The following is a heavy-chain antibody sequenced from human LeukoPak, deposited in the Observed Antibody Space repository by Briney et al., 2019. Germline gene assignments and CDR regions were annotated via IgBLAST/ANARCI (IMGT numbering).Heavy chain of an antibody. CDR1: GGSISGYY. V-gene: IGHV4-59*01. D-gene: IGHD6-6*01. Sequence: SETLSLTCTVSGGSISGYYWSWIRQPPGKGLEWIGYIYYSGSTNYNPSLKSRVTISVDTSKNQFSLKLSSVTAADTAVYYCARGSPEDHAFDIWGQGTMVTVSS. CDR2: IYYSGST. CDR3: ARGSPEDHAFDI. J-gene: IGHJ3*02.